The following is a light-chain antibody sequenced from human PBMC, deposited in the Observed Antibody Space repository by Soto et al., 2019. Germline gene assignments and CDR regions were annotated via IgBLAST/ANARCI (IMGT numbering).Light chain of an antibody. CDR3: SSYTSSSTPLV. CDR1: SSDVGGYNY. Sequence: QSVLTQPASVSGSPGQSITISCTGTSSDVGGYNYVSWCQQHPGKAPKLMIYDVSNRPSGVSNRFSGSKSGNTASLTISGLQAEDEADYYCSSYTSSSTPLVFGTGTTVTV. V-gene: IGLV2-14*01. J-gene: IGLJ1*01. CDR2: DVS.